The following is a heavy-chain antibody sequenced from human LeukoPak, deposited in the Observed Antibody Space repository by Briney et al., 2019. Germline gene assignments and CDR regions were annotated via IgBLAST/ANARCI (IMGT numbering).Heavy chain of an antibody. Sequence: SETLSLTCSVSGGPIISSSHYWGWIRQPPGKGLEWIGSIYYSGSTYYNPSLKSRVTISVDTSKNQFSLKLSSVTAADTAVYYCARQGPAAQSQEGWFDPWGQGTLVTVSS. J-gene: IGHJ5*02. CDR2: IYYSGST. V-gene: IGHV4-39*01. CDR3: ARQGPAAQSQEGWFDP. CDR1: GGPIISSSHY. D-gene: IGHD2-2*01.